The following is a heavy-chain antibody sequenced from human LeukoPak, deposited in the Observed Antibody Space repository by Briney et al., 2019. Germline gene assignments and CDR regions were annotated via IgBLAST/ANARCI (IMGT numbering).Heavy chain of an antibody. CDR2: IYYSGST. Sequence: SETLSLTCTVCGGSIRIGGSYWSWIRQHPGKGLEWIGYIYYSGSTYYNPSLKSRVTISVDTSKNQFSLKLSSVTAADTAVYYCARGTYYYDSSGYYYGYFDYWGQGTLVTVSS. J-gene: IGHJ4*02. V-gene: IGHV4-31*03. D-gene: IGHD3-22*01. CDR1: GGSIRIGGSY. CDR3: ARGTYYYDSSGYYYGYFDY.